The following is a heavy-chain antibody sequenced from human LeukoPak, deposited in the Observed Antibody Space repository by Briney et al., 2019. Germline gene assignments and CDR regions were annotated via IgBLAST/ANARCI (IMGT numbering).Heavy chain of an antibody. J-gene: IGHJ1*01. Sequence: PGGSLRLSCAASGLRFSDYYVSWIRQAPGKGLQWVSYISSGGDIMHYADSVKGRFTSSRDNAKNSGYLEMDSLGAEDTAVYYCATNLIGAGEYFQQWGQGTLVTVSS. CDR3: ATNLIGAGEYFQQ. CDR1: GLRFSDYY. CDR2: ISSGGDIM. D-gene: IGHD2/OR15-2a*01. V-gene: IGHV3-11*01.